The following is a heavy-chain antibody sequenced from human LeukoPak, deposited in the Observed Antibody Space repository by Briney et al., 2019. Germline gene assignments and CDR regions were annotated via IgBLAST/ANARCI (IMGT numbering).Heavy chain of an antibody. D-gene: IGHD3-22*01. Sequence: SETLSLTCAVYGGSFSGYYWSWIRQPPGKGLEWIGEINHSGSTNCNPSLTSRVTISVDTSKNQFSLKLSSVTAADTAVYYCARGYDSSGYYPYTYYYYGMDVWGQGTTVIVSS. CDR3: ARGYDSSGYYPYTYYYYGMDV. V-gene: IGHV4-34*01. CDR2: INHSGST. J-gene: IGHJ6*02. CDR1: GGSFSGYY.